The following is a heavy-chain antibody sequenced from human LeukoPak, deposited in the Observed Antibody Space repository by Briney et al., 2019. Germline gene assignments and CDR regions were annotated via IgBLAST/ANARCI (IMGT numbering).Heavy chain of an antibody. V-gene: IGHV4-4*09. CDR2: IYTSGST. J-gene: IGHJ5*02. Sequence: SETLSLTCTVSGVSISSYYWSWLRQPPGKGLEWVGYIYTSGSTNYNPSLKSRVTISVDTSKNQFSLKLSSVTAADTAVYYCARLGYDYVWGSYNWFDPWGQGTLSPSPQ. D-gene: IGHD3-16*01. CDR3: ARLGYDYVWGSYNWFDP. CDR1: GVSISSYY.